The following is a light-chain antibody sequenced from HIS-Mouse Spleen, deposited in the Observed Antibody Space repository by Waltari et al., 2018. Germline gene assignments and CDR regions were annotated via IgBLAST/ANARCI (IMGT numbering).Light chain of an antibody. CDR2: AAS. Sequence: AIRMTQSPSSFSASTGDRVTITCRASQGISSYLAWYQQKPWKAPTLLIYAASTLQSGVPSRFSGSGSGTDFTLTISCLQSEDFATYYCQQYYSYRFTFGPGTKVDIK. V-gene: IGKV1-8*01. CDR1: QGISSY. CDR3: QQYYSYRFT. J-gene: IGKJ3*01.